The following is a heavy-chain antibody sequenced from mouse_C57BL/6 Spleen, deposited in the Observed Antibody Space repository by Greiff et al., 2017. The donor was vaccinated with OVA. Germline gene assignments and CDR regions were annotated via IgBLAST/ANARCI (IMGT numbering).Heavy chain of an antibody. J-gene: IGHJ2*01. Sequence: QVQLKESGAELVRPGASVTLSCKASGYTFTDYEMHWVKQTPVHGLEWIGAIDPETGGTAYNQKFKGKAILTADKSSSTAYMELRSLTSEDSAVYYCTRRTVNHWGQGTTLTVSS. CDR3: TRRTVNH. V-gene: IGHV1-15*01. CDR1: GYTFTDYE. CDR2: IDPETGGT.